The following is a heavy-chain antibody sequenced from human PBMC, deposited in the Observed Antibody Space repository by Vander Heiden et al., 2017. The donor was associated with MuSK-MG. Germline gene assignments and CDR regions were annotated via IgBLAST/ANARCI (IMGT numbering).Heavy chain of an antibody. CDR1: GGTFRSYA. CDR2: IIPIFGTA. J-gene: IGHJ4*02. Sequence: QVQLVQSGAEVKKPGSSVKVSCKASGGTFRSYAISWVRQAPGQGLEWMGGIIPIFGTANYAKKCQGRGTITADKSTSTAYRELSSLRSEETAVYDCARDVEITGGGVIDSTFDYWGQGTMVTVYS. V-gene: IGHV1-69*06. D-gene: IGHD3-16*01. CDR3: ARDVEITGGGVIDSTFDY.